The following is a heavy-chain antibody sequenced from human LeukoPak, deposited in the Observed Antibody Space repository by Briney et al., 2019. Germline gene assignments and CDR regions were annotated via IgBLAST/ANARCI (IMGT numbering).Heavy chain of an antibody. D-gene: IGHD1-26*01. CDR3: AKEAGRD. J-gene: IGHJ4*02. CDR1: GFTFDDYA. CDR2: INWNSDNI. Sequence: GGSLRLSCAASGFTFDDYAMHWVRQAPGKGLEWVSGINWNSDNIDYADSVKGRFTISRDNAKNSLYLQMSSLRAEDTALYYCAKEAGRDWGQGTLVTVSS. V-gene: IGHV3-9*01.